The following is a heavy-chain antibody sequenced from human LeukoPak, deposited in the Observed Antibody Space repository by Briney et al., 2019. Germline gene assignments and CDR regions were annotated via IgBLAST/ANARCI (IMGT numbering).Heavy chain of an antibody. CDR2: IYTSGST. J-gene: IGHJ4*02. V-gene: IGHV4-61*02. D-gene: IGHD2-15*01. CDR3: ARGGSVGSFPDYEDC. Sequence: SETLSLTCTVSGGSISSGSYYWSWIRQPAGKGLEWIGRIYTSGSTNYNPSLKSRVTISVDTSKNQFSLKLSSVTAADTAVYYCARGGSVGSFPDYEDCWGQGTLVTVSS. CDR1: GGSISSGSYY.